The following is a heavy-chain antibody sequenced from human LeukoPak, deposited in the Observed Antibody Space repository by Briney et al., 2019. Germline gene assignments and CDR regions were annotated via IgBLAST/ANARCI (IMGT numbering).Heavy chain of an antibody. CDR3: ARHDTAGDWFDP. CDR1: GGSISSSSYY. Sequence: PSETLSLTCTVSGGSISSSSYYWGWIRQPPGKGLEWIGSIYYSGSTYYNPSLKSRVTISVDTSKNQFSLKLSSVTAADTAVYYCARHDTAGDWFDPWGQGTLVTVSS. CDR2: IYYSGST. J-gene: IGHJ5*02. V-gene: IGHV4-39*01. D-gene: IGHD5-18*01.